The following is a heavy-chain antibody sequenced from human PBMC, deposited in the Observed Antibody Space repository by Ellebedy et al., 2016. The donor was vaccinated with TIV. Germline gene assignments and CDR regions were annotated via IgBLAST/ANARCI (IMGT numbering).Heavy chain of an antibody. CDR3: ARLRQSRDRSHWYFDL. V-gene: IGHV4-4*07. D-gene: IGHD1-14*01. CDR1: GGSFSSYY. J-gene: IGHJ2*01. Sequence: SETLSLXXTVSGGSFSSYYWSWIRQSAGKGLEWIGRIFMSGSISYNPSLKNRVTMSVDASKTQLSVNLSSVTAADTAVYFCARLRQSRDRSHWYFDLWGRGTLVTVSS. CDR2: IFMSGSI.